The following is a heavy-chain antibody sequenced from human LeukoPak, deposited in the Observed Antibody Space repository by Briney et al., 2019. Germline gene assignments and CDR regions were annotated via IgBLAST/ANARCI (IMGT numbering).Heavy chain of an antibody. CDR3: ASQAARGYDAFDI. V-gene: IGHV1-2*02. CDR2: INPNSGGT. J-gene: IGHJ3*02. D-gene: IGHD6-6*01. CDR1: GYTLTGYY. Sequence: ASVKVSCKASGYTLTGYYMHWVRQAPGQGLEWMGWINPNSGGTNYAQKFQGRVTMTRDASISTAYMELSRLRSDDTAVYYCASQAARGYDAFDIWGQGTMVTVSS.